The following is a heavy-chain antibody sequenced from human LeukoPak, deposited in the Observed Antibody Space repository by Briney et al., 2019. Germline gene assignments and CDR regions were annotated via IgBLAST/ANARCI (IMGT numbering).Heavy chain of an antibody. CDR2: INHSGST. D-gene: IGHD4-17*01. CDR1: GGSFSGYY. CDR3: ARGFGDYGANGGEEYDY. Sequence: PSETLSLTCAVYGGSFSGYYWSWIRQPPGKGLEWLGEINHSGSTNYNASLKSRVTISVDTSKNLFSLKLSSVTAADTSVYYCARGFGDYGANGGEEYDYWGQGTLVTVSS. V-gene: IGHV4-34*01. J-gene: IGHJ4*02.